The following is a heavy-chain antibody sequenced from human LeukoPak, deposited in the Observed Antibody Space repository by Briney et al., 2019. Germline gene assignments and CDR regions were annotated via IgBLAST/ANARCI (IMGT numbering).Heavy chain of an antibody. D-gene: IGHD3-10*01. CDR2: IRSKAYGGTT. CDR3: KSFAYYGSGSYYNLFDY. V-gene: IGHV3-49*04. J-gene: IGHJ4*02. Sequence: GGSLRLSCTASGFTFGDYAMSWVRQAPGKGLEWVGFIRSKAYGGTTEYAASVKGRFTISRDDSKSIAYLQMNILKTEDTAVYYCKSFAYYGSGSYYNLFDYWGQGTLVTVSS. CDR1: GFTFGDYA.